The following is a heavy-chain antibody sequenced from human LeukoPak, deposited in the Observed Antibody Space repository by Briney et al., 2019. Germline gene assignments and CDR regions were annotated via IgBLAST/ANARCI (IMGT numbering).Heavy chain of an antibody. V-gene: IGHV3-30*02. Sequence: PGGSLRLSCAASGFTFSSYGMHWVRQAPGKGLEWVAFIRYDGSNKYYADSVKGRFTISRDNSKNTLYLQMNSLRAEDTAVYYCASPGSIAARHLDYWGQGTLVTVSS. CDR2: IRYDGSNK. CDR1: GFTFSSYG. D-gene: IGHD6-6*01. CDR3: ASPGSIAARHLDY. J-gene: IGHJ4*02.